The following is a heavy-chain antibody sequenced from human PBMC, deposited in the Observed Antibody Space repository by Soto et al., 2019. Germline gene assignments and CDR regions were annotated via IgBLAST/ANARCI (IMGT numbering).Heavy chain of an antibody. J-gene: IGHJ3*02. CDR3: ARVPMRGEADKIQDAFDI. Sequence: QVQLQQWGAGLLKPSETLSLTCGVYGGSFSGYFWSWIRQPPGKGLEWIGEINHSGSTNYNPSLKSRVTISADTSKNQFSLTMNAVTAADTAVYYCARVPMRGEADKIQDAFDIWGQGKVVTVSS. CDR1: GGSFSGYF. V-gene: IGHV4-34*01. D-gene: IGHD3-22*01. CDR2: INHSGST.